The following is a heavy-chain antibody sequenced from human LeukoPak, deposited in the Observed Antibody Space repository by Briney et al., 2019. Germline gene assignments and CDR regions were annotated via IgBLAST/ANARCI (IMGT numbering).Heavy chain of an antibody. J-gene: IGHJ6*02. CDR2: IYRGGST. CDR3: ATPGGGGSCFLSLCYYGMDV. D-gene: IGHD2-15*01. V-gene: IGHV3-53*01. Sequence: GGSLRLSCAASGFTVSSNYMSWVRQAPGKGLEWVSVIYRGGSTYYADSVKGRFTISRDNSKNTLYLQMNSLRTEDTAVYYCATPGGGGSCFLSLCYYGMDVWGQRTTATVSS. CDR1: GFTVSSNY.